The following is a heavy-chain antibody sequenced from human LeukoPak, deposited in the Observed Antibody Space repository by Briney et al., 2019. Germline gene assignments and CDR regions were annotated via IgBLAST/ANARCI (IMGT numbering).Heavy chain of an antibody. CDR2: ISGSGGST. J-gene: IGHJ4*02. V-gene: IGHV3-23*01. D-gene: IGHD6-19*01. CDR3: SKAPAESSGWYGGDY. CDR1: VFTFSSYA. Sequence: TGGSLRLSCAASVFTFSSYATRRVRQAPGKGLEWVSAISGSGGSTYYADSVKGRFTISRDNSKNTLYLQMTSLRAEYPAVYYRSKAPAESSGWYGGDYWGQGTLVTVSS.